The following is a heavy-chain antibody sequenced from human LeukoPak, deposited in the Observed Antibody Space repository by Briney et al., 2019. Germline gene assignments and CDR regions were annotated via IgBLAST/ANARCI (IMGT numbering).Heavy chain of an antibody. D-gene: IGHD2-21*02. J-gene: IGHJ6*02. CDR3: AAGGGDSSGGVSGSYYYYGMDV. CDR2: IVVGSGNT. CDR1: GFTFTSSA. Sequence: SVKVSCKASGFTFTSSAMQWVRQARGQRLEWIGWIVVGSGNTNYAQKFQERVTITRDMSTSTAYMELSSLRSEDTAVYCCAAGGGDSSGGVSGSYYYYGMDVWGQGTTVTVSS. V-gene: IGHV1-58*02.